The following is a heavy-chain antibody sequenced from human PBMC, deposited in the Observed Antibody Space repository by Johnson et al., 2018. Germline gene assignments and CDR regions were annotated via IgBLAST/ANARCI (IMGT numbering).Heavy chain of an antibody. J-gene: IGHJ1*01. V-gene: IGHV3-30*03. CDR2: ISSDGRNK. D-gene: IGHD3-22*01. CDR1: GFTFGDFV. CDR3: ARDKAPYYFDWYFQF. Sequence: QVQLVQSGGGAVQPGRSLRLSCVASGFTFGDFVMYWVRQAPGKGLEWVTAISSDGRNKYYAESVRGRFTIPRDNAKNTLHLQMNSLRPEDTAVYYCARDKAPYYFDWYFQFWGQGTLVTVSS.